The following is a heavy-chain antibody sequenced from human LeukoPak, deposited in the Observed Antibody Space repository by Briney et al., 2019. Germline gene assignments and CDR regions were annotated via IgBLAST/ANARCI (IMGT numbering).Heavy chain of an antibody. CDR3: AKDLVATTWGAAFDI. CDR1: GFTFSSYG. D-gene: IGHD5-12*01. J-gene: IGHJ3*02. Sequence: RGSLRLSCAASGFTFSSYGMHWVRQAPGKGLEWAATISYDGSNKYNADSVKGRFTISRDNSKNTLYLQMNSLRAEDTAVYYCAKDLVATTWGAAFDIWGQGTMVTVSS. V-gene: IGHV3-30*18. CDR2: ISYDGSNK.